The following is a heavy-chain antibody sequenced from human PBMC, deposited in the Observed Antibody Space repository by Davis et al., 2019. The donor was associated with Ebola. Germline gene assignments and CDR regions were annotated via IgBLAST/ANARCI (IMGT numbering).Heavy chain of an antibody. Sequence: GESLKISCATSGFTFGDYALAWVRQAPGKGLEWVGFTRTKASGGTTVYAASVKGRFTISRDYSKSIAYLQMNSLKTEDTAIYYCARDRTDFWSGYFDNWGQGALVTVSS. CDR2: TRTKASGGTT. CDR1: GFTFGDYA. J-gene: IGHJ4*02. CDR3: ARDRTDFWSGYFDN. V-gene: IGHV3-49*04. D-gene: IGHD3-3*01.